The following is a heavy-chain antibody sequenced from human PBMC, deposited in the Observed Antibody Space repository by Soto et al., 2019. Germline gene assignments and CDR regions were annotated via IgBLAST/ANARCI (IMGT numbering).Heavy chain of an antibody. CDR3: ARASDFWSGNNWFDP. D-gene: IGHD3-3*01. J-gene: IGHJ5*02. V-gene: IGHV4-30-4*01. CDR1: GGSISSGDYY. CDR2: IYYSGST. Sequence: SETLSLTCTVSGGSISSGDYYWSWIRQPPGKGLEWIGYIYYSGSTYYNPSLKSRVTISVDTSKNQFSLKLSSVTAADTAVYYCARASDFWSGNNWFDPWGQGTLVTVSS.